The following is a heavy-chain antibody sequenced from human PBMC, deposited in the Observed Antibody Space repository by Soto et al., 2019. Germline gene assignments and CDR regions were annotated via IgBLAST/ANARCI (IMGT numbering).Heavy chain of an antibody. V-gene: IGHV1-69*13. CDR1: GGTFNSYA. CDR2: IIPTFGTA. Sequence: GASVKVSCKASGGTFNSYASSWVRQAPGQGLEWMGGIIPTFGTANYAQKFQGRVTITADESTSTAYMELSSLRSEDTAVYYCARDGFGSSSSLSWGQGTLVTVSS. J-gene: IGHJ4*02. CDR3: ARDGFGSSSSLS. D-gene: IGHD6-6*01.